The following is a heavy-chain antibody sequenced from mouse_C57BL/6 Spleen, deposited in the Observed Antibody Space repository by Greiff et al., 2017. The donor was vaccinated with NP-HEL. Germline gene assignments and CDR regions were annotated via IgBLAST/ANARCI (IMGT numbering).Heavy chain of an antibody. CDR1: GFTFSSYA. Sequence: EVQLVESGGGLVKPGGSLKLSCAASGFTFSSYAMSWVRQTPEKRLAWVATISDGGSYTYYPDNVKGRFTISRDNAKNNLYLQMSHLKSEDTAMYDCARDGGSSYYAMDYWGQGTSVTVSS. CDR2: ISDGGSYT. D-gene: IGHD3-2*02. J-gene: IGHJ4*01. V-gene: IGHV5-4*01. CDR3: ARDGGSSYYAMDY.